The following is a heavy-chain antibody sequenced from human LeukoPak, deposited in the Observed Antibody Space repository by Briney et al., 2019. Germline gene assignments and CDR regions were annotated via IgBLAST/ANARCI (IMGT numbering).Heavy chain of an antibody. V-gene: IGHV3-30*18. CDR2: ISYDGNDK. J-gene: IGHJ4*02. CDR1: GFTFSSYW. Sequence: GGSLRLSCAASGFTFSSYWMSWVRQAPGKGLEWVAIISYDGNDKYYADSVKGRFTISKDDSNNTLYLQMNSLRAEDTALYYCAKDLSVTDWGQGTLVTVSS. D-gene: IGHD2-21*02. CDR3: AKDLSVTD.